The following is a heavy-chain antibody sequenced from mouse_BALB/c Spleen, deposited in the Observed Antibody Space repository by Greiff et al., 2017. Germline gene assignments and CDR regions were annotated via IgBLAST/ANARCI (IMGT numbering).Heavy chain of an antibody. Sequence: VRLKESGPSLVKPSQTLSLTCSVTGDSITSCYWNWIRKFPGNKLEYMGYISYSGSTYYNPSLKSRISITRDTTKNQYYLQLNSVTTEDTATYYCARYTTMITTRYFDYWGQGTTLTVSS. D-gene: IGHD2-4*01. CDR3: ARYTTMITTRYFDY. J-gene: IGHJ2*01. CDR1: GDSITSCY. V-gene: IGHV3-8*02. CDR2: ISYSGST.